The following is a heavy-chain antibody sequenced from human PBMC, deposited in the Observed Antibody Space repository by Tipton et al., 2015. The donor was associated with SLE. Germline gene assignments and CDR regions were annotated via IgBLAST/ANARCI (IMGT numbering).Heavy chain of an antibody. CDR3: ARAPYYDSSGLPYYYYYMDV. V-gene: IGHV4-34*01. CDR1: GGSFSGYY. Sequence: TLSLTCAVYGGSFSGYYWSWIRQPPGKGLEWIGEINHSGSTNYNPSLKSRVTISVDTSKNQFSLKLSSVTAADTAVYYCARAPYYDSSGLPYYYYYMDVWGKGTTVTVSS. CDR2: INHSGST. J-gene: IGHJ6*03. D-gene: IGHD3-22*01.